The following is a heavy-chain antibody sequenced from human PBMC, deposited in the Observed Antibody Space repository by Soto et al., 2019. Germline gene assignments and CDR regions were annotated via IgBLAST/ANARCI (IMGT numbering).Heavy chain of an antibody. CDR3: ARGLAPTIFGTVPTPNWFDP. V-gene: IGHV4-31*03. CDR2: IYYSGST. J-gene: IGHJ5*02. CDR1: GGSISSGGYY. D-gene: IGHD3-3*01. Sequence: KPSETLSLTCTVSGGSISSGGYYWSWIRQHPGKGLEWIGYIYYSGSTYYNPSLKSRVTISVDTSKNQFSLKLSSVTAADTAVYYCARGLAPTIFGTVPTPNWFDPWGQGTLVTVSS.